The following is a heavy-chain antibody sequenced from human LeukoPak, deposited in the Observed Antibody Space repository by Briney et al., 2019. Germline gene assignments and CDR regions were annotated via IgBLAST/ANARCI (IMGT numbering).Heavy chain of an antibody. V-gene: IGHV1-46*01. D-gene: IGHD3-22*01. CDR2: INPSGGSA. CDR1: GYTFTSYY. J-gene: IGHJ4*02. CDR3: ARDIASSGYYWD. Sequence: ASVKVSCKASGYTFTSYYTHWVRQAPGQGLEWMGIINPSGGSAIYAQNFQGRVTMTRDTSTSTVYMELSSVRSEDTAVYYCARDIASSGYYWDWGQGTLVTVSS.